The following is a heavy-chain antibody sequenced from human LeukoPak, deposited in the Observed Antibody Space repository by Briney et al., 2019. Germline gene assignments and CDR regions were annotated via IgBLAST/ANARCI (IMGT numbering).Heavy chain of an antibody. J-gene: IGHJ4*02. CDR2: ISSSSSYI. V-gene: IGHV3-21*01. Sequence: GGSLRLSCAASGFTFSSYSMNWVRQAPGKGLEWVSSISSSSSYIYYADSVKGRFTISRDNAKNSLYLQMNGLRAEDTAVYYCARDRFPLGSGSYCAYWGQGTLVTVSS. CDR1: GFTFSSYS. D-gene: IGHD1-26*01. CDR3: ARDRFPLGSGSYCAY.